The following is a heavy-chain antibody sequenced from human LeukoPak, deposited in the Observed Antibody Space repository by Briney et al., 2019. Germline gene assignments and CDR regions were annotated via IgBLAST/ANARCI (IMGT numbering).Heavy chain of an antibody. CDR1: GFTFGRYW. D-gene: IGHD2-8*01. V-gene: IGHV3-7*01. Sequence: GGSLRLSCAGSGFTFGRYWMSWVRQAPGKGQEWVASINQGGSRLHYLDSVTGRFIISRDDAQNSLFLQMTRLRVDDTAVYYCARLKDDVTKLDYWGQGTLVSVSS. CDR2: INQGGSRL. CDR3: ARLKDDVTKLDY. J-gene: IGHJ4*02.